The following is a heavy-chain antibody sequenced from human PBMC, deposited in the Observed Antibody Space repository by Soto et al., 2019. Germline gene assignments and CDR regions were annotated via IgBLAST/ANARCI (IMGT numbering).Heavy chain of an antibody. Sequence: TSETLSLTCTVSGGSISSGDYYWSWIRQPPGKGLEWIGYIYYSGSTYYNPSLKSRVTISVDTSKNQFSLKLSSVTAADTAVYYCARESVVAATPTLNYYYGMDVWGQGTTVTVSS. CDR3: ARESVVAATPTLNYYYGMDV. CDR1: GGSISSGDYY. V-gene: IGHV4-30-4*01. D-gene: IGHD2-15*01. CDR2: IYYSGST. J-gene: IGHJ6*02.